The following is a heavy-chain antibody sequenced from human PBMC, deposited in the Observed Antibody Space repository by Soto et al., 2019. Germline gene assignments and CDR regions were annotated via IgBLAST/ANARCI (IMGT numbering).Heavy chain of an antibody. D-gene: IGHD3-3*01. Sequence: EVQLVESGGGLVQPGGSLRLSCAASGFTFSSYSMNGVRQAPGKGLEWVSYISSSSSTIYYADSVKGRFTISRDTGKNSLYLQMNSLRAEDTAVYYCARERGYDFWRGHPPPSPYYYGMDVWGQGTTVPVSS. CDR2: ISSSSSTI. J-gene: IGHJ6*02. CDR1: GFTFSSYS. V-gene: IGHV3-48*01. CDR3: ARERGYDFWRGHPPPSPYYYGMDV.